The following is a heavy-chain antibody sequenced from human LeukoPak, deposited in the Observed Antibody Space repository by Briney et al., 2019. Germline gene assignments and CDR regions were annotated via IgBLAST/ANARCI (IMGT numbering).Heavy chain of an antibody. CDR3: ARDYTYCSGSRCYDRFDY. D-gene: IGHD2-15*01. CDR1: GFSFSSFG. CDR2: IRYDGSKK. Sequence: GGSLRLSCAASGFSFSSFGMHWVRQAPGKGQEWVAFIRYDGSKKFDADSVKGRFTISRDNSKNTLYLQMNSLTAEDTAVYYCARDYTYCSGSRCYDRFDYWGQGIRVTVSS. J-gene: IGHJ4*02. V-gene: IGHV3-30*02.